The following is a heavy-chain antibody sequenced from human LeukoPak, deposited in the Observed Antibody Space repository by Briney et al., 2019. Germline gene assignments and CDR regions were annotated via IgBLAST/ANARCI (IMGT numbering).Heavy chain of an antibody. Sequence: PSETLSLTCTVSGGSISSYHWSWNRQPPGKGLEWIGFFYYSGSTNYNPSLKSRVTISVDTSKNQFSLKLSSVTAADTAVYYCASSRAAAAHGGYYYYYYMDVWGKGTTVTVSS. V-gene: IGHV4-59*12. CDR1: GGSISSYH. J-gene: IGHJ6*03. D-gene: IGHD6-13*01. CDR2: FYYSGST. CDR3: ASSRAAAAHGGYYYYYYMDV.